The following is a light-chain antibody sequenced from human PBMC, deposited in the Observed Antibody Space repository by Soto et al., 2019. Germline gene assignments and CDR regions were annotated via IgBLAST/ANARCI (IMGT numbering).Light chain of an antibody. CDR3: MQGRHLAWT. CDR2: EVS. J-gene: IGKJ1*01. Sequence: DVVVTQSPLSLPVTLGQSASISCRSSQSLENSDGKTYLSWFKQRPGKSPRRLISEVSKRDSGVPDRIRGSGLGTDFTLHISIVEAEDVGVYYCMQGRHLAWTFGQGTRVEL. CDR1: QSLENSDGKTY. V-gene: IGKV2-30*01.